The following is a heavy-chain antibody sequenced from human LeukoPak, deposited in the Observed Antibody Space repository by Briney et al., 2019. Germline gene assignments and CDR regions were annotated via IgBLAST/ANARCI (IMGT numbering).Heavy chain of an antibody. J-gene: IGHJ6*02. D-gene: IGHD3-22*01. CDR3: ARADTYDSSGYYNARGYYYYYGMDV. V-gene: IGHV4-59*12. CDR1: GGSISSYY. Sequence: SETLSLTCTVSGGSISSYYWSWIRQPPGKGLEWIGYIYYSGSTYYNPSLKSRVTISVDTSKNQFSLKLSSVTAADTAVYYCARADTYDSSGYYNARGYYYYYGMDVWGQGTTVTVSS. CDR2: IYYSGST.